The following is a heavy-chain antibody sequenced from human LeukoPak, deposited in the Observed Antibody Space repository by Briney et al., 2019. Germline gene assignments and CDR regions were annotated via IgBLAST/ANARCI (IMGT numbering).Heavy chain of an antibody. Sequence: GESLKISCKGSGYSFTTYWISWVRQMPGKGLEWMGRIDPSDSDTNYSPSFQGHVTISADKSISTAYLQWSSLKASDTAIYYCARAGGYSGYETYDYWGQGTLVTVSS. J-gene: IGHJ4*02. CDR3: ARAGGYSGYETYDY. D-gene: IGHD5-12*01. CDR2: IDPSDSDT. V-gene: IGHV5-10-1*01. CDR1: GYSFTTYW.